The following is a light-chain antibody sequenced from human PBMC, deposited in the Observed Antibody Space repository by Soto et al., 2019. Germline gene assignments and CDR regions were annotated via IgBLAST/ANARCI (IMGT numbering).Light chain of an antibody. CDR3: SSYTTINNLWV. Sequence: QSALTQPASVSGSPGQSITISCTGTNSDVGGYNSVSWYQQHPGRAPKLIIYDITDRPSGVSSRFSGSRSGSTASLTISGLQAEDEADYYCSSYTTINNLWVFGGGTKLTVL. V-gene: IGLV2-14*03. J-gene: IGLJ3*02. CDR2: DIT. CDR1: NSDVGGYNS.